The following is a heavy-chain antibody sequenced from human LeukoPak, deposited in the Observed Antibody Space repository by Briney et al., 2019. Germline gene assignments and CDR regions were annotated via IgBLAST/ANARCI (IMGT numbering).Heavy chain of an antibody. D-gene: IGHD6-6*01. J-gene: IGHJ4*02. CDR1: GFTFSSYG. Sequence: GGSLRLSCAASGFTFSSYGMHWVRQAPGKGLEWVAFIRYDGSNKYYADSVKGRFTISRDNSKNTLYLQMNSLRAEDTAVYYCAKDGVSIAARTYFDYWGQGTLVTVSS. CDR2: IRYDGSNK. CDR3: AKDGVSIAARTYFDY. V-gene: IGHV3-30*02.